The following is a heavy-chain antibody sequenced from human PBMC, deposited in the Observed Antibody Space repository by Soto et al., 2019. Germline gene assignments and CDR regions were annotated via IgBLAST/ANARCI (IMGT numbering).Heavy chain of an antibody. D-gene: IGHD3-9*01. J-gene: IGHJ6*02. Sequence: GASVKVSCKASGYTFTGYYMRWVRQAPGQGLEWMGWINPNSGGTNYAQKFQGWVTMTRDTSISTAYMALSRLRSDDTAVYYCARARADILTGYYNGYYYGMDVWGQGTTVTVSS. CDR2: INPNSGGT. V-gene: IGHV1-2*04. CDR3: ARARADILTGYYNGYYYGMDV. CDR1: GYTFTGYY.